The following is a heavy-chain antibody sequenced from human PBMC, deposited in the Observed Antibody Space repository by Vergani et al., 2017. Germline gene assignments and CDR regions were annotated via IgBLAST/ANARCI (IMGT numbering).Heavy chain of an antibody. CDR2: INHSGST. Sequence: QVQLQQWGAGLLKPSETLSLTCAVYGGSFSGYYWSWFPQPPGKGLEWIGEINHSGSTNYNPSLKSRVTISVDTSKNQFSLKLSSVTAADTAVYYCARANRNRRGTYYYYYMDVWGKGTTVTVSS. J-gene: IGHJ6*03. V-gene: IGHV4-34*01. D-gene: IGHD2/OR15-2a*01. CDR1: GGSFSGYY. CDR3: ARANRNRRGTYYYYYMDV.